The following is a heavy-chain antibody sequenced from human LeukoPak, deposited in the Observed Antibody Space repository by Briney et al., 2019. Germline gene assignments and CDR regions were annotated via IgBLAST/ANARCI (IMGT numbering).Heavy chain of an antibody. V-gene: IGHV4-39*01. CDR3: ARVVPPYGSGSRYYYMDV. J-gene: IGHJ6*03. CDR2: MYYSGST. Sequence: SETLSLTCTVSGGSISSSSYYWGWIRQPPGKGLEWIGNMYYSGSTYYNPSLKSRVTISVDTSKNQFSLKVSSVTAAETAVYYCARVVPPYGSGSRYYYMDVWGKGTTVTVSS. CDR1: GGSISSSSYY. D-gene: IGHD3-10*01.